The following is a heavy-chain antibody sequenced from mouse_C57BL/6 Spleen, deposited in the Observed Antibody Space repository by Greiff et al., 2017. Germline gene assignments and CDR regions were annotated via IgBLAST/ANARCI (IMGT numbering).Heavy chain of an antibody. Sequence: QVQLQQPGAELVMPGASVKLSCKASGYTFTSYWMHWVKQRPGQGLEWIGEIFPSDSYTNYNQKFKGKSTLTVDKSSSTAYMQLSSLTSEDSAVYYCARSGYFDVWGTGTTVTVSS. CDR1: GYTFTSYW. CDR2: IFPSDSYT. V-gene: IGHV1-69*01. J-gene: IGHJ1*03. CDR3: ARSGYFDV.